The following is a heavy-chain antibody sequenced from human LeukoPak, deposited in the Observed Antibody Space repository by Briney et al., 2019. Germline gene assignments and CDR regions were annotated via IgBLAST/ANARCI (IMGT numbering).Heavy chain of an antibody. CDR2: IIPIFGTA. D-gene: IGHD3-3*01. J-gene: IGHJ6*03. V-gene: IGHV1-69*06. Sequence: ASVKVSCKASGGTFSSYAISWVRQAPGQGLEWMGGIIPIFGTANYAQKFQGRVTITADKSTSTAYMELSSLRSEDTAVYYCARGGDFWSGYYRRTYMDVWGKGTTVTVSS. CDR3: ARGGDFWSGYYRRTYMDV. CDR1: GGTFSSYA.